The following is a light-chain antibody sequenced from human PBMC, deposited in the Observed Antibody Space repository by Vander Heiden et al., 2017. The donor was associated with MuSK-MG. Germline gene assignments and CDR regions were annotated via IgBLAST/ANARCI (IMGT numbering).Light chain of an antibody. CDR2: DSS. CDR1: QSVSSY. CDR3: QQRSNWLT. Sequence: EIVLTQSPATLSLSPGERAALSCRASQSVSSYLAWCQQKPGQAPRLLIYDSSNRATGIPDRFSGSGSGTDFTLTITSLEPEDFAVYYWQQRSNWLTFGGGTKVEIK. J-gene: IGKJ4*01. V-gene: IGKV3-11*01.